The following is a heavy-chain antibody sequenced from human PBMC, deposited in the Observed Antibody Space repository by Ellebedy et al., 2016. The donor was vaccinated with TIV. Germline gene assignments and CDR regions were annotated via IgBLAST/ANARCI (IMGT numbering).Heavy chain of an antibody. CDR3: ARSGGSSPGAFDY. CDR2: INPNSGGT. J-gene: IGHJ4*02. D-gene: IGHD3-16*01. Sequence: AASVKVSCKASGYTFTGYYMHWVRQAPGQGLEWMGWINPNSGGTKYAQKFQGRVTMTRDTSISTVYMELNRLRSDDTVVYYCARSGGSSPGAFDYWGQGTLVTVSS. CDR1: GYTFTGYY. V-gene: IGHV1-2*02.